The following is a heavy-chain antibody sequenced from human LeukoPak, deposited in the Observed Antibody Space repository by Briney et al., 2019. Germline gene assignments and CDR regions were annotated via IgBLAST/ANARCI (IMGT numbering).Heavy chain of an antibody. V-gene: IGHV3-23*01. D-gene: IGHD6-13*01. CDR3: AKVLAAAGSSYYFDY. J-gene: IGHJ4*02. CDR2: ISGSGGST. CDR1: GFTCSSYA. Sequence: GGSLRRSGAASGFTCSSYAMSRVPQAPGKGLEGLSAISGSGGSTYYADSVKGRFTISRDNSKNTLDLKMNSLSDEDTDVYYCAKVLAAAGSSYYFDYWGQGTLVTASS.